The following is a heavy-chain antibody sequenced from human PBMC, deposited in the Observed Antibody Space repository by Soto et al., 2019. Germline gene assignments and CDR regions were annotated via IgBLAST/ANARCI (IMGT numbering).Heavy chain of an antibody. D-gene: IGHD1-26*01. Sequence: QVQLVQSGAEVKKPGASVKVSCKSSGYSFTGYYMHWVRQAPGQGLEWMGWINPNSGGTNYAQKFQGRVTITADKSTSTAYMELSSLRSEDTAVYYCARGGELHQNWFDPWGQGTLVTVSS. CDR3: ARGGELHQNWFDP. CDR1: GYSFTGYY. J-gene: IGHJ5*02. V-gene: IGHV1-2*02. CDR2: INPNSGGT.